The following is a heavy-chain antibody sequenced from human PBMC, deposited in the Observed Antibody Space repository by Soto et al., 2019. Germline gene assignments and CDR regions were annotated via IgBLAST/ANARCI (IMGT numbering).Heavy chain of an antibody. D-gene: IGHD3-10*01. CDR3: ARGSYFYYFDS. Sequence: QVQLQESGPGLVKPSETLSLTCTVSSGSFRPYYWSWIRQPPGKGLEWIGYIYYNGFTDYNPSLNSRVTISVDTSKNQFSLNLSSVTAADTAVYYCARGSYFYYFDSWGQGSLVAVSS. V-gene: IGHV4-59*01. J-gene: IGHJ4*02. CDR1: SGSFRPYY. CDR2: IYYNGFT.